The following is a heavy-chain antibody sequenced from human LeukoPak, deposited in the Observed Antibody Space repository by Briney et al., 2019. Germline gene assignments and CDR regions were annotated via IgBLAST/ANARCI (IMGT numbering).Heavy chain of an antibody. D-gene: IGHD3-3*01. Sequence: ASVKVSCKASGYTFTSYDINWVRQATGQGLEWMGWMNPNSGNTGYAQKFQGRVTMTRNTSISTAYMELSSLRSEDTAVYYCARDGYYRGDYYYYYMDVLGKGTTVTVSS. CDR2: MNPNSGNT. CDR1: GYTFTSYD. J-gene: IGHJ6*03. V-gene: IGHV1-8*01. CDR3: ARDGYYRGDYYYYYMDV.